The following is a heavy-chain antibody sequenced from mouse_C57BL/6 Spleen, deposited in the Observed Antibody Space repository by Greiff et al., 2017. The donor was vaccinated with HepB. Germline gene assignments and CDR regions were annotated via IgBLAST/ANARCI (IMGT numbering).Heavy chain of an antibody. V-gene: IGHV1-81*01. CDR3: ARSDDTHWYFDV. D-gene: IGHD2-12*01. Sequence: VQLQQSGAELARPGASVKLSCKASGYTFTSYGISWVKQRTGQGLEWIGEIYPRSGNTYYNEKFKGKATLTADKSSSTAYMELRSLTSEDSAVYFCARSDDTHWYFDVWGTGTTVTVSS. CDR2: IYPRSGNT. CDR1: GYTFTSYG. J-gene: IGHJ1*03.